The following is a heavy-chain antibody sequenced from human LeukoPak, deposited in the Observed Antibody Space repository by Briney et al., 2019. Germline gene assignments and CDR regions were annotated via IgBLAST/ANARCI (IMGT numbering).Heavy chain of an antibody. J-gene: IGHJ5*02. Sequence: NPSETLSLTCAVSGGSISSYYWSWIRQPPGKGLEWIGYIYYSGSTNYNPSLKSRVTISVDTSKNQFSLKLSSVTAADTAVYYCARHPWGVYYDSSGYPNWFDPWGQGTLVTVSS. CDR2: IYYSGST. V-gene: IGHV4-59*08. D-gene: IGHD3-22*01. CDR3: ARHPWGVYYDSSGYPNWFDP. CDR1: GGSISSYY.